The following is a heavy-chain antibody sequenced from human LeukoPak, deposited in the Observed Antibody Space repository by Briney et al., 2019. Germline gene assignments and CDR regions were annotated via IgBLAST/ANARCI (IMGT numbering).Heavy chain of an antibody. CDR2: IYYSGST. V-gene: IGHV4-59*01. CDR1: GGSISSYY. Sequence: SETLSLTCTVSGGSISSYYWSWIRQPPGKGLEWIGYIYYSGSTNYNPSLKSRVTISVDTSKNQFSLKLSSVTAADTAVYYCARDLIVGARGDAFDIWGQGTMVTVSS. CDR3: ARDLIVGARGDAFDI. D-gene: IGHD1-26*01. J-gene: IGHJ3*02.